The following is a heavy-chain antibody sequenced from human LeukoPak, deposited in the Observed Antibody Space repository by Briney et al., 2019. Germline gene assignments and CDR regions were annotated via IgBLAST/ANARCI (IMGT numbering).Heavy chain of an antibody. CDR3: ARDKEMATFDY. V-gene: IGHV4-59*01. J-gene: IGHJ4*02. Sequence: SETLSLTCTVSGGSISTYYWSWIRQPPGKVMEWIGYIHYSGSTNYSPSLKSRVTISVDTSKNHFSLNLSSVTAADTAVYYCARDKEMATFDYWGQGTLVTVSS. CDR2: IHYSGST. CDR1: GGSISTYY. D-gene: IGHD5-24*01.